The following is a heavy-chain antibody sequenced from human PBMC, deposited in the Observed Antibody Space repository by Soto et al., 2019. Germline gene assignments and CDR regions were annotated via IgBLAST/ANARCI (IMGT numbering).Heavy chain of an antibody. CDR3: AKGKASGWYYFDY. CDR1: GFTFTNFS. J-gene: IGHJ4*02. D-gene: IGHD6-19*01. Sequence: GGSLRLSCAASGFTFTNFSMSWVRQAPGRGLEWVSGISASGRDTYYADSVKDRFTVSRDNSKNTLYLQMNSLRAEDTAIYYCAKGKASGWYYFDYWGQGARVTVSS. CDR2: ISASGRDT. V-gene: IGHV3-23*01.